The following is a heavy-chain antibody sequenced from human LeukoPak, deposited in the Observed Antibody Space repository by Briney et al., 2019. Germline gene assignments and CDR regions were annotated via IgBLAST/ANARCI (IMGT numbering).Heavy chain of an antibody. D-gene: IGHD1-26*01. CDR1: GGSIRSHY. Sequence: SETLSLTCTVSGGSIRSHYWSWIRQPPGRGLEWIGYIYYTGTTNYNPSLRSRVTISLDTSKNQFSLNLKSVTAADTAVYFCARVRVGDTFVGSDYWGRGTLVTVSS. CDR2: IYYTGTT. CDR3: ARVRVGDTFVGSDY. J-gene: IGHJ4*02. V-gene: IGHV4-59*11.